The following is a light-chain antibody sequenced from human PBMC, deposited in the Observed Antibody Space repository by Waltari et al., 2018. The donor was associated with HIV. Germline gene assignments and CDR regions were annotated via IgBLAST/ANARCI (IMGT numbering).Light chain of an antibody. CDR2: GDS. CDR3: QAWDSSAMV. Sequence: YELTQPPSVSVSGGQTATITCSRQELGNTYVCWYQQKPGQSPILVIYGDSKRPSGIPERFSGSNSGGTATLTISGTQAMDEADYYGQAWDSSAMVFGGGTKLTVL. CDR1: ELGNTY. J-gene: IGLJ2*01. V-gene: IGLV3-1*01.